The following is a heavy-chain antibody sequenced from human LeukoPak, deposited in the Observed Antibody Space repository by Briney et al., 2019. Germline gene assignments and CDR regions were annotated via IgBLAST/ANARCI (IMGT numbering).Heavy chain of an antibody. J-gene: IGHJ3*02. CDR2: INSDGSST. Sequence: GGSLRLSCAASGFTFSSYWMHWVRQAPGKGLVWVSRINSDGSSTSYADSVKGRFTISRDNAKNTLYLQMNSLRAEDTAVYYCASLTIFGRAFDIWGQGTMVTVSS. CDR3: ASLTIFGRAFDI. V-gene: IGHV3-74*01. CDR1: GFTFSSYW. D-gene: IGHD3-3*01.